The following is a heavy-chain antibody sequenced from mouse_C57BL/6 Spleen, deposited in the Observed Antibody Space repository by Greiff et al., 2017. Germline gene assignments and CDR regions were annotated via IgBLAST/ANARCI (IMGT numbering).Heavy chain of an antibody. J-gene: IGHJ4*01. CDR2: IYPGGGCT. V-gene: IGHV1-55*01. D-gene: IGHD1-1*01. Sequence: QVQLQQPGAELVKPGASVKMSCKASGYTFTSYWITWVKQRPGQGLEWIGDIYPGGGCTNYNEKFKGKATLTVATSSSTAYMQRSSLTSEDSAVYYGARGGDTVGVTDYAMDYWGQGTSVTVSS. CDR1: GYTFTSYW. CDR3: ARGGDTVGVTDYAMDY.